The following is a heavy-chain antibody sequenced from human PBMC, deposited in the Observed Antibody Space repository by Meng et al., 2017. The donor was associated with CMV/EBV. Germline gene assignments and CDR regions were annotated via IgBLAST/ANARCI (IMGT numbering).Heavy chain of an antibody. CDR2: ISGSGGST. D-gene: IGHD1-26*01. Sequence: GGSLRLSCAASGFTFSSYAMSWVRQAPGKGLEWVSAISGSGGSTYYADSVKGRFTNSRDNSKNTLYLQMNSLRAEDTAVYYCAKDRGSWGSGPFDYWGQGTLVTVSS. CDR1: GFTFSSYA. CDR3: AKDRGSWGSGPFDY. V-gene: IGHV3-23*01. J-gene: IGHJ4*02.